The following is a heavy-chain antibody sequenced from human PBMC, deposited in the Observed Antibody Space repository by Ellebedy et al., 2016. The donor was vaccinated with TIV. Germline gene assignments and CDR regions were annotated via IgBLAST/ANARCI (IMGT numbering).Heavy chain of an antibody. CDR1: GFTFSSYA. J-gene: IGHJ4*02. D-gene: IGHD3-10*01. CDR2: ISGSGRDA. Sequence: PGGSLRLSCAASGFTFSSYAMSWVRQAPGKGLEWVAAISGSGRDAFYAASVQGRFTISRDTSKDALYLQMNSLRGEDTAVYYCAKSASETMVRGSDYWGQGTLVTVSS. V-gene: IGHV3-23*01. CDR3: AKSASETMVRGSDY.